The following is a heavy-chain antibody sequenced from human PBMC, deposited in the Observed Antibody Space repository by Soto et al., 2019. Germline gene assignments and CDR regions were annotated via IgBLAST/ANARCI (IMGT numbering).Heavy chain of an antibody. J-gene: IGHJ5*02. D-gene: IGHD2-2*01. V-gene: IGHV4-4*07. CDR2: IYSSGNT. CDR1: GGTISGYY. Sequence: SETLSLTCSVSGGTISGYYWTWIRQPAGKGLEWIGRIYSSGNTKYNPSLQSRVTMSLDTSNKQLSLRLTSVTAADTAVYYCARCQRVADWFDPWGQGTLVTVSS. CDR3: ARCQRVADWFDP.